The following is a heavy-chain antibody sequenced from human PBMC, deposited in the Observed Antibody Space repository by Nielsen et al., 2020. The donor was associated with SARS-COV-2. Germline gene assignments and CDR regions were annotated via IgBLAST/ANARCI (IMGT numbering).Heavy chain of an antibody. Sequence: SVKVSCKASGGTFSSYAITWVRQAPGQGLEWMGGSIPIFGTGNNAQKFQGRVTITADESTSTAYMELSSLRSEDTAVYYCARAGWGDYGGVWGQGTMVTVSS. CDR3: ARAGWGDYGGV. J-gene: IGHJ3*01. V-gene: IGHV1-69*13. CDR1: GGTFSSYA. D-gene: IGHD4-17*01. CDR2: SIPIFGTG.